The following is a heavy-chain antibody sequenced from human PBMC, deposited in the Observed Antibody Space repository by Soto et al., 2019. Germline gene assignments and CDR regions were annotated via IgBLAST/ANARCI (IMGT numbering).Heavy chain of an antibody. CDR1: GYNFTSYG. J-gene: IGHJ3*02. D-gene: IGHD6-19*01. CDR3: ARDLYYSSGRYFDHDAFDI. V-gene: IGHV1-18*01. Sequence: ASVKVSCKASGYNFTSYGISWVRQAPGQGLEWMGWISPHNDRTKYARRFQDRVTMTTETPTSTVYMELGSLRSDDTAVYYCARDLYYSSGRYFDHDAFDIWGQGTVVT. CDR2: ISPHNDRT.